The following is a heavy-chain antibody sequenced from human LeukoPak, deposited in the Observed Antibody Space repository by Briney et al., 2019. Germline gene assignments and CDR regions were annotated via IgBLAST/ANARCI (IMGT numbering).Heavy chain of an antibody. D-gene: IGHD2-15*01. J-gene: IGHJ4*02. CDR1: GFTFSNYW. CDR3: ARANLHSQYYFDY. V-gene: IGHV3-74*01. CDR2: INREGSST. Sequence: GGSLRLSCAASGFTFSNYWIHWVRQAPGKGLVWVSRINREGSSTNYADSVQGRFTISRDNTKNLLYLQMNSLRAEDTAVYYCARANLHSQYYFDYWGQGTLVTVSS.